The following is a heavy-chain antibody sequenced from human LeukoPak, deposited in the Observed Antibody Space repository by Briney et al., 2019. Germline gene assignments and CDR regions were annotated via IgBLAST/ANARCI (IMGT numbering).Heavy chain of an antibody. CDR2: ISYDGSNK. J-gene: IGHJ5*02. D-gene: IGHD3-10*01. CDR1: GFIFSSYA. V-gene: IGHV3-30*04. Sequence: GSLRLSCAASGFIFSSYAMHWVRQAPGKGLEWVAVISYDGSNKYYADCVKGRFTISRDNSKNTLYLQMNSLRAEDTAVYYCARGYHRYYSGSGRWYNWFDPWGQGTLVTVSS. CDR3: ARGYHRYYSGSGRWYNWFDP.